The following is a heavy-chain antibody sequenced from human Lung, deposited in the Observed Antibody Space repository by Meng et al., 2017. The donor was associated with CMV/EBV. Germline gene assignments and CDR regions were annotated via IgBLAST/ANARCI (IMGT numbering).Heavy chain of an antibody. J-gene: IGHJ4*02. D-gene: IGHD3-10*01. Sequence: GGSLRLXXAASGFTFNSHAMHWVRQAPGKGLEWLAVVSYDGSVKYYADALRGRFTISRDNSKNTLYLQMNSLRAEDTAVYYCAKAAEFLWFGEGKNCFDYWGPGTLVTVSS. V-gene: IGHV3-30*01. CDR3: AKAAEFLWFGEGKNCFDY. CDR1: GFTFNSHA. CDR2: VSYDGSVK.